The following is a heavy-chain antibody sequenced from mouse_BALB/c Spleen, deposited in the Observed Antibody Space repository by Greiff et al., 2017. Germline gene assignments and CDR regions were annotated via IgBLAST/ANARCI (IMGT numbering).Heavy chain of an antibody. CDR1: GFTFNDYY. CDR2: IRNKANGYTK. J-gene: IGHJ3*01. CDR3: ARDWNYRFAY. D-gene: IGHD2-12*01. Sequence: EVKLLESGGGLVQSGGSLRLSCATSGFTFNDYYMSWVRQPPGKALEWLGFIRNKANGYTKEYSASVKGRFTISRDTSQSILYLQMNTLRAEDGANYYCARDWNYRFAYWGQGTLVTVSA. V-gene: IGHV7-3*02.